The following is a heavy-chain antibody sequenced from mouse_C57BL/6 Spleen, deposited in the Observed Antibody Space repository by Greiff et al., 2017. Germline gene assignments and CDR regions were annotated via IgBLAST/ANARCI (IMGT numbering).Heavy chain of an antibody. Sequence: QVQLQQPGAELVKPGASVKLSCKASGYTFTSYWMHWVKQRPGRGLEWIGRIDPNSGGTKYNEKFKSKATLTVDKPSSTAYMQLRSLTSEDSAVFYCARSKAGYGNYEDYWGQGTSVTVSS. V-gene: IGHV1-72*01. CDR3: ARSKAGYGNYEDY. CDR2: IDPNSGGT. J-gene: IGHJ4*01. CDR1: GYTFTSYW. D-gene: IGHD2-1*01.